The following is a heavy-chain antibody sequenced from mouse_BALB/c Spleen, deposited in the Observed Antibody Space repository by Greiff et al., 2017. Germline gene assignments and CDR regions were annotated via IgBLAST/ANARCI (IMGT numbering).Heavy chain of an antibody. D-gene: IGHD1-2*01. CDR2: ISTYYGNT. CDR3: ARGATATDY. Sequence: VQLQQSGPELVRPGLSVSISCTGSGYTFTDYAMHWVKQSHAKSLEWIGVISTYYGNTNYNQKFKGKATMTVDDSSSTAYIELARLTSEDSVIYYGARGATATDYWGQGTTVTVSS. V-gene: IGHV1-67*01. CDR1: GYTFTDYA. J-gene: IGHJ2*01.